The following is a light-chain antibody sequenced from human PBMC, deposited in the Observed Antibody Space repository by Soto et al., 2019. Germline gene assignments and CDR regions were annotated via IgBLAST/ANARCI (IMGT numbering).Light chain of an antibody. Sequence: IVLTQSPGTLSLSPGERATLSCRASQSVGRRYLAWYQQKPGQAPMLLIYGASTRATGIPDRFSGSGSGTDFTLTISRLEPEDFAVYYCQQYGSSPPLTFGGGTKVEIK. CDR2: GAS. CDR1: QSVGRRY. J-gene: IGKJ4*01. V-gene: IGKV3-20*01. CDR3: QQYGSSPPLT.